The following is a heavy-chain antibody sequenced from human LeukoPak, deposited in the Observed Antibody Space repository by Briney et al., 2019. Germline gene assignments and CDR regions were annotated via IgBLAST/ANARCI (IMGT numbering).Heavy chain of an antibody. CDR1: GFTFSSYG. CDR2: IRYDGSNK. D-gene: IGHD3-3*01. Sequence: GRSLRPSCAASGFTFSSYGMHWVRQAPGKGLEWVAFIRYDGSNKYYADSVKGRFTISRDNSKNTLYLQMNSLRAEDTAVYYCAKDLGFWSGYNYYYYYMDVWGKGTTVTVSS. J-gene: IGHJ6*03. CDR3: AKDLGFWSGYNYYYYYMDV. V-gene: IGHV3-30*02.